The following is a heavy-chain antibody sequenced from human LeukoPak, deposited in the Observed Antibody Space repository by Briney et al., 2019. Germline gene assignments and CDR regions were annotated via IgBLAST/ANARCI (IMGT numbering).Heavy chain of an antibody. CDR2: ISGSGGNT. D-gene: IGHD4-17*01. Sequence: GGSLRLSCAASGFTFSSCAMSWVRQAPGKGLERVSGISGSGGNTYYADSVKGRFTISRDNSKNTVYLEMNSLRAEDTAVYFCAKERPDYGDFDFWGQGTLVTVSS. J-gene: IGHJ4*02. V-gene: IGHV3-23*01. CDR1: GFTFSSCA. CDR3: AKERPDYGDFDF.